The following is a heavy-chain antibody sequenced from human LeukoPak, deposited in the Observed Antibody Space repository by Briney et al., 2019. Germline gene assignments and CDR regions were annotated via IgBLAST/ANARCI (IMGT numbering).Heavy chain of an antibody. D-gene: IGHD3-3*01. Sequence: PGGSLRLSCVASGFTFSDHYMDWVRQAPGKGLEWVGRIRNKASSYTTEYAASVKGRFTISRDDSKNSMYLQMNSLKTEDTAVYYCTTEATITLFGVVSYFDYWGQGALVTVSS. CDR1: GFTFSDHY. CDR2: IRNKASSYTT. J-gene: IGHJ4*02. CDR3: TTEATITLFGVVSYFDY. V-gene: IGHV3-72*01.